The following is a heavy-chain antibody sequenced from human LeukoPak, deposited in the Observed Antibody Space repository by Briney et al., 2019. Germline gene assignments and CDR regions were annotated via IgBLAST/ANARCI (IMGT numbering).Heavy chain of an antibody. D-gene: IGHD6-13*01. CDR2: VANDGRDK. J-gene: IGHJ4*02. V-gene: IGHV3-30*18. CDR1: GFTFSNYG. Sequence: GRSLRLSSAASGFTFSNYGMHWVRQAPGKGLEWVAVVANDGRDKRYADSVKGRFTISRDNSKNTVYLQMNSLRAEDTAVYYCAKDLNVAAAGYYFDYWGQGTLVTVSS. CDR3: AKDLNVAAAGYYFDY.